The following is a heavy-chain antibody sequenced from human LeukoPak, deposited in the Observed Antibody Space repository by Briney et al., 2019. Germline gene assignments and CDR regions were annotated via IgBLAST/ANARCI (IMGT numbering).Heavy chain of an antibody. CDR3: ARGFYGSGSQFDY. J-gene: IGHJ4*02. V-gene: IGHV4-59*01. CDR2: LYYSGTTT. Sequence: ASETLSLTCTVSGGSISSSYWSWIRQSPGKGLEWIGSLYYSGTTTKYNPSLKSRVTMSVDRSRNQFSLRVSSVTAADTAAYYCARGFYGSGSQFDYWGQGTLVTVSS. D-gene: IGHD3-10*01. CDR1: GGSISSSY.